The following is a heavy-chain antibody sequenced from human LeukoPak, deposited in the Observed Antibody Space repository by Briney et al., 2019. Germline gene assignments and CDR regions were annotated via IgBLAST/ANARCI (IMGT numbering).Heavy chain of an antibody. CDR1: GGSFSGYS. CDR3: AREGVYYDILAAYYRPYYFDF. Sequence: PSETLSLTCAVYGGSFSGYSWSWIRQPPGKGLEWIGEINHGGSTNYNPSLKSRLTISVDTSKNQFSLKLSSVTAADTAVYYCAREGVYYDILAAYYRPYYFDFWGQGTLVTVYS. J-gene: IGHJ4*02. D-gene: IGHD3-9*01. V-gene: IGHV4-34*01. CDR2: INHGGST.